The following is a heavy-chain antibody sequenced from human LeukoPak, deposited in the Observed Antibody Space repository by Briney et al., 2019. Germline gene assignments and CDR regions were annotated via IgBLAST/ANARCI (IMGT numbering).Heavy chain of an antibody. CDR2: LGGGGVRT. D-gene: IGHD6-19*01. V-gene: IGHV3-23*01. CDR3: AKASRQGAVASPLDY. CDR1: GFTFTTYA. J-gene: IGHJ4*02. Sequence: HPGGSLRLSCAASGFTFTTYAMSWVRQAPGKGLEWVLALGGGGVRTYYADSVKGRFTISRDNSKDTLFLQMNSLRAEDTAVYYCAKASRQGAVASPLDYWGQGTLVTVSS.